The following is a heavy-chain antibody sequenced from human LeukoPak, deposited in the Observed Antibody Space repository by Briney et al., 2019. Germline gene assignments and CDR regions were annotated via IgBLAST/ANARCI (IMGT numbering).Heavy chain of an antibody. V-gene: IGHV3-23*01. CDR1: GFTFSSYA. CDR2: ISGSGSST. D-gene: IGHD5-24*01. J-gene: IGHJ4*02. Sequence: PGGSLRLSCAASGFTFSSYAMSWVRQAPGKGLEWVSGISGSGSSTYYADSVKGRFTISRDNSKNTLYLQMNSLRVDDTAVYYCAKDFRDGYNTYYFDYWGQGTLVTVSS. CDR3: AKDFRDGYNTYYFDY.